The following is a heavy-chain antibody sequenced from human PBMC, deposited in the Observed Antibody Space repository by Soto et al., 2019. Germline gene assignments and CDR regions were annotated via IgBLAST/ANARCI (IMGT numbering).Heavy chain of an antibody. CDR3: ARDLGTMVRGGSNWFDP. Sequence: QVQLQESGPGLVKPSQTPSLTCTVSGGSISSGGYYWSWIRQHPGKGLEWIGYIYYSGSTYYNPSLKSRVTISVDTSKNQFSLKLSSVTAADTAVYYCARDLGTMVRGGSNWFDPWGQGTLVTVSS. D-gene: IGHD3-10*01. CDR2: IYYSGST. J-gene: IGHJ5*02. V-gene: IGHV4-31*03. CDR1: GGSISSGGYY.